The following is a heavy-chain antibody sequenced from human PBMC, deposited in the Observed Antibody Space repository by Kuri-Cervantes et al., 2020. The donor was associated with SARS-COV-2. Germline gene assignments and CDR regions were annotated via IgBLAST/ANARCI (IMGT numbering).Heavy chain of an antibody. J-gene: IGHJ4*02. CDR1: GFTFSGHW. D-gene: IGHD1-1*01. V-gene: IGHV3-74*01. CDR2: INPDGGYT. CDR3: VRDGDHWNFDY. Sequence: GESLKISCAASGFTFSGHWIHWVRQAPGKGLVWVSRINPDGGYTNNADSVKGRFTLSRDNAKIMLFLQMNSLRAEDTAVYYCVRDGDHWNFDYWGQGTLVTVSS.